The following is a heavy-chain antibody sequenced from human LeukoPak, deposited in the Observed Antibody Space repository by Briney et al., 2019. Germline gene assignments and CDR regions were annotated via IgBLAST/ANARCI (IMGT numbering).Heavy chain of an antibody. CDR1: GYSFTDHY. V-gene: IGHV1-2*02. D-gene: IGHD7-27*01. CDR3: ARDHNWGPDY. CDR2: IHPKTGVT. J-gene: IGHJ4*02. Sequence: GASVKVSCKASGYSFTDHYLHWLRQAPGQGLEWMAWIHPKTGVTNYAERFQGRLSLTRDTFISTLYMEVNSLTSDDTAVYYCARDHNWGPDYWGQGTLVSVSS.